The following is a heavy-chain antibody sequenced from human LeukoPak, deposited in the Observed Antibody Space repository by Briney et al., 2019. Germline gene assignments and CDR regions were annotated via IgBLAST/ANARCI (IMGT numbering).Heavy chain of an antibody. Sequence: PSETLSLTCAVYGGSFSGYYWSWIRQPPGKGLEWIGEINHSGSTNYNPSLKSRVTISVDTSKNQFSLKLSSVTAADTAVYYCAGLRGYGGPFDYWGQGTLVTVSS. D-gene: IGHD5-12*01. CDR3: AGLRGYGGPFDY. V-gene: IGHV4-34*01. CDR1: GGSFSGYY. J-gene: IGHJ4*02. CDR2: INHSGST.